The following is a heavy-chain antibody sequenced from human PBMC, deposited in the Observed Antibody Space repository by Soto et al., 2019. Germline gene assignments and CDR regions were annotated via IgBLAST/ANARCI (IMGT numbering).Heavy chain of an antibody. CDR2: IRGSGDFT. CDR1: GFTFSIDA. V-gene: IGHV3-23*01. Sequence: GGSLRLSCVASGFTFSIDAMSWVRQAPGKGLEWVSLIRGSGDFTEYAGSVKGRFTISRDNSKNTVSLQMNSLIADDTAVYYCAKGRETTSIFDYWGQGILVTVSS. D-gene: IGHD4-17*01. CDR3: AKGRETTSIFDY. J-gene: IGHJ4*02.